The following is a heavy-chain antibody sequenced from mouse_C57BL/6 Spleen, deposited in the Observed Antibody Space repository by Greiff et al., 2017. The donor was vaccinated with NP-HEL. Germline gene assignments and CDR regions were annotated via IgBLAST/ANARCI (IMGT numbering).Heavy chain of an antibody. CDR3: AIDTGTSYYSNYDYFDV. CDR2: INYDGSST. D-gene: IGHD2-5*01. V-gene: IGHV5-16*01. J-gene: IGHJ1*03. CDR1: GFTFSDYY. Sequence: EVQVVESEGGLVQPGSSMKLSGTASGFTFSDYYMAWVRQVPEKGLEWVANINYDGSSTYYLDSLKSRFIISRDNAKNILYLQMSSLKSEDTATYYCAIDTGTSYYSNYDYFDVWGTGTTVTVSS.